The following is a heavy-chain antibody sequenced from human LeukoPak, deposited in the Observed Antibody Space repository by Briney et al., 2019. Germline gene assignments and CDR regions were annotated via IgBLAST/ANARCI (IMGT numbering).Heavy chain of an antibody. Sequence: GGSLRLSCVGSEVIFTNYEMNWVRQAPGKGLEWVASITYSSSTIYYADSVKGRFTISRDNAKSSLYLQMNSLRAEDTAVYYCARGGYYSRSWYRDFDYWGQGTLVTVSA. V-gene: IGHV3-48*03. J-gene: IGHJ4*02. CDR3: ARGGYYSRSWYRDFDY. D-gene: IGHD6-13*01. CDR1: EVIFTNYE. CDR2: ITYSSSTI.